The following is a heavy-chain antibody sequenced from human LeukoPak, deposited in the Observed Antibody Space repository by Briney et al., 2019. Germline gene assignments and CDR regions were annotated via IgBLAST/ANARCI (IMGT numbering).Heavy chain of an antibody. J-gene: IGHJ4*02. D-gene: IGHD3-22*01. CDR1: GYTFIAYY. Sequence: GASVKVSCKASGYTFIAYYVHWVRQAPGQGLEWMGWINPNSGGTNYAQNFQGRVTMTRDTSISTAYMELSSLRSDDTAVYFCARDYYPLPPNYWGQGTLVSVSS. V-gene: IGHV1-2*02. CDR3: ARDYYPLPPNY. CDR2: INPNSGGT.